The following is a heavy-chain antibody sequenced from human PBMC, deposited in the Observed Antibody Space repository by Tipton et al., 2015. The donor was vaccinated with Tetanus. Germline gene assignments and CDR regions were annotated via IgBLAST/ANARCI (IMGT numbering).Heavy chain of an antibody. CDR2: IYYNGNT. D-gene: IGHD2-21*02. CDR1: GGSINSGTFY. CDR3: ARTAVNWFDP. Sequence: PGLVKPSETLSLTCTVSGGSINSGTFYWDWIRQTPGKGLEWIGNIYYNGNTLQNPSLKSRLTMSLDKSKNQFSLKLRSVTAADTAFYYCARTAVNWFDPWGQGILVTVSS. J-gene: IGHJ5*02. V-gene: IGHV4-39*01.